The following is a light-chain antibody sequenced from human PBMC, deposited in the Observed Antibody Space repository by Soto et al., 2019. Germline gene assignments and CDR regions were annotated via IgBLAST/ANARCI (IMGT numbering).Light chain of an antibody. CDR2: EVD. CDR1: SSDVGGYNF. CDR3: SSYAGSTVV. V-gene: IGLV2-8*01. Sequence: QSVLTQPPSASGSPGQSVTISCIGTSSDVGGYNFVSWYQHHPGKAPKFMIYEVDKWPSGVPDRFSGSKSGNTASLTVSGLQPEDEADYYCSSYAGSTVVFGGGTQLTVL. J-gene: IGLJ2*01.